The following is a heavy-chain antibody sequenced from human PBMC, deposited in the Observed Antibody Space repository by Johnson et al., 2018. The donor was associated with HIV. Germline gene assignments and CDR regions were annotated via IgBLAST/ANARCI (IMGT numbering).Heavy chain of an antibody. CDR3: VREIQSYGGNFGGAFDI. D-gene: IGHD4-23*01. Sequence: VQLVESGGGVVRPGGSLRLSCAASGFTFDDYAMSWVRQAPGKGLECVGRLKRKFAGGTTDFAAPVNGRFTISGDGSKNTLYLQMNSLRAEDTAVYYCVREIQSYGGNFGGAFDIWGQGTMVTVSS. CDR2: LKRKFAGGTT. V-gene: IGHV3-15*01. CDR1: GFTFDDYA. J-gene: IGHJ3*02.